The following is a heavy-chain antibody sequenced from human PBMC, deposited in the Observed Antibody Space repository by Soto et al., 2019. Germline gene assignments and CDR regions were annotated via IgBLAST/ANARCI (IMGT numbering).Heavy chain of an antibody. Sequence: GGSLRLSCPASGFTVSSNYMSWVRQAPGKGLEWVSVIYSGGSTYYADSVKGRFTISGDNSKNTGYLQRNSLRAEGRAVFCCARPHVWNHRSFHIWGQGTMVTVSS. V-gene: IGHV3-66*04. CDR1: GFTVSSNY. D-gene: IGHD3-16*01. CDR2: IYSGGST. CDR3: ARPHVWNHRSFHI. J-gene: IGHJ3*02.